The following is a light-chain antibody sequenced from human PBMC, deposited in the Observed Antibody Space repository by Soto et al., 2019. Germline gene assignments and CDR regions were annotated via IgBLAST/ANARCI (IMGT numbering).Light chain of an antibody. V-gene: IGLV2-14*01. CDR2: DVS. J-gene: IGLJ1*01. CDR1: SSDVGGYNY. Sequence: QSALTQPASVSGSPGQSITISCTGTSSDVGGYNYVSWYQQHPGKAPKLMIYDVSTRPSGVSNRFSCSKSGNTASLTISGLQAEDEADYYCRSYTSSSTYVFGTGTKLTVL. CDR3: RSYTSSSTYV.